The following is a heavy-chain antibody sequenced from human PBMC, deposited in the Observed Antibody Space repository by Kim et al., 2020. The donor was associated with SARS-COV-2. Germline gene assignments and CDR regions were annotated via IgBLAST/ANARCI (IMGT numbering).Heavy chain of an antibody. Sequence: SETLSLTCTVSGGSISSGGYYWSWIRQHPGKGLEWIGYIYYSGSTYYNPSFKSRVTISVDTSKNQFSLKLSSVTAADTAVYYCARAPGLGTMIVVVTHFDYWGQRTLVTVSS. J-gene: IGHJ4*02. CDR1: GGSISSGGYY. V-gene: IGHV4-31*03. CDR3: ARAPGLGTMIVVVTHFDY. D-gene: IGHD3-22*01. CDR2: IYYSGST.